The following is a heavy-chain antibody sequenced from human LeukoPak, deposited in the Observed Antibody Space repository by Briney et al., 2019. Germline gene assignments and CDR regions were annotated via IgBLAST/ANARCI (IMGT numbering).Heavy chain of an antibody. Sequence: SETLSLTCAVYGGYFSGYYRSWIRQPPGKGLEWIGEINHSVSTNYSPYLKSRVTISVDTSKNQFSLKLSSVTAADTAVYYCAGRLSSSWSYWGQGTLVTVSS. D-gene: IGHD6-13*01. CDR1: GGYFSGYY. CDR3: AGRLSSSWSY. CDR2: INHSVST. V-gene: IGHV4-34*01. J-gene: IGHJ4*02.